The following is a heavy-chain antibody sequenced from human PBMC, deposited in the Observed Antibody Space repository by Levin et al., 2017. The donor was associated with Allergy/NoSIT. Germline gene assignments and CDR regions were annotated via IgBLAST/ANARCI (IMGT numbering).Heavy chain of an antibody. V-gene: IGHV4-30-4*01. CDR1: GGSISSGDYY. Sequence: SETLSLTCTVSGGSISSGDYYWSWIRQPPGKGLEWIGYIYYSGSAYYNPSLRSRVTMSVDMSKNQFSLKLSSVTAADTAVYYCARNRAPRGYSPDCWGQGTLVTVSS. D-gene: IGHD4-23*01. J-gene: IGHJ4*02. CDR3: ARNRAPRGYSPDC. CDR2: IYYSGSA.